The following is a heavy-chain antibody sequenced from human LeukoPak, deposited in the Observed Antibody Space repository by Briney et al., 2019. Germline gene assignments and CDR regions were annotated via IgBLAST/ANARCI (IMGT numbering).Heavy chain of an antibody. V-gene: IGHV1-69*04. CDR3: ARAEGYSYGNPLD. J-gene: IGHJ4*02. CDR1: GGTFSSYA. Sequence: SVKVPCKASGGTFSSYAISWVRQAPGQGLEWMGRIIPILGIANYAQKFQGRVTITADKSTSTAYMELSSLRSEDTAVYYCARAEGYSYGNPLDWGQGTLVTVSS. CDR2: IIPILGIA. D-gene: IGHD5-18*01.